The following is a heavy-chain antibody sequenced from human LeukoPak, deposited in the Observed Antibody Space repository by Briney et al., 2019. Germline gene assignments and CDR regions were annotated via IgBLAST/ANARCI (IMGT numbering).Heavy chain of an antibody. Sequence: RPGGSLRLSCAASGFTFSGSTMNWVRQAPGKGLEWVSFISTSSSYIYYADSVRGRFTISRDNAKNSLYLQMSSLRVEDTAVYYCTKYAHGSGTSFDPWGQGTLVTVSS. D-gene: IGHD3-10*01. J-gene: IGHJ5*02. CDR2: ISTSSSYI. CDR1: GFTFSGST. CDR3: TKYAHGSGTSFDP. V-gene: IGHV3-21*01.